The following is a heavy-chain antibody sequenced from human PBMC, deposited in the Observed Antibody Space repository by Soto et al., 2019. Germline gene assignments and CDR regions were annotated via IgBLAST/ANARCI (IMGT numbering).Heavy chain of an antibody. D-gene: IGHD3-3*01. CDR2: IYYSGST. J-gene: IGHJ4*02. V-gene: IGHV4-39*01. CDR1: GGSISSSSYY. CDR3: ARQSLEFLEWFPHYFDY. Sequence: QLQLQESGPGLVKPSETLSLTCTVSGGSISSSSYYWGWIRQPPGKGLEWIGSIYYSGSTYYNPSLKSRVTISVDTSKNQFSLKLSSVTAADTAVYYCARQSLEFLEWFPHYFDYWGQGTLVTVSS.